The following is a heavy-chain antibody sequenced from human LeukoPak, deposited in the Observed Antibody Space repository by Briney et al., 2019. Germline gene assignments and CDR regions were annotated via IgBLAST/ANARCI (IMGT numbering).Heavy chain of an antibody. CDR3: ARVWGLAVAGGEIEY. V-gene: IGHV3-48*02. D-gene: IGHD6-13*01. J-gene: IGHJ4*02. Sequence: GGSLRLSCAASGLTFSSDSMYWVGEAPGKGLEWVSYISSSGTTIYYADSVKGRFTISRDNAKNSLYLQMNSLRDEDTAVYYCARVWGLAVAGGEIEYWGQGTLVTVSS. CDR1: GLTFSSDS. CDR2: ISSSGTTI.